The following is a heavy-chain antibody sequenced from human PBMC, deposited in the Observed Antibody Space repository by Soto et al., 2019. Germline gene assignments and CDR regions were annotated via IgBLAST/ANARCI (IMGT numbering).Heavy chain of an antibody. CDR3: ARESDSGRNYFDY. V-gene: IGHV4-61*03. CDR2: IYYSGST. Sequence: PSETLSLTCTVSGGSISSGGYYWSWIRQHPGKGLEWIGYIYYSGSTNYNPSLKSRVTISVDTSRNHFSLKMSSVTAAVTAVYYCARESDSGRNYFDYWGRRTRVTVSS. J-gene: IGHJ4*02. D-gene: IGHD3-10*01. CDR1: GGSISSGGYY.